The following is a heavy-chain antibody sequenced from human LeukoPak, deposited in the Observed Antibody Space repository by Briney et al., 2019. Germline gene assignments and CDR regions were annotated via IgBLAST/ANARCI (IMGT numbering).Heavy chain of an antibody. Sequence: SETLSLTCAVYGGSFSDYYWGWIRQSPEKGLEWIGEINHSGSTNYNPSLKSRVTISVDTSKNQFSLKLSSVTAADTAVYYCARGPGYSYGYSGRDYWGQGTLVTVSS. V-gene: IGHV4-34*01. CDR3: ARGPGYSYGYSGRDY. D-gene: IGHD5-18*01. CDR1: GGSFSDYY. CDR2: INHSGST. J-gene: IGHJ4*02.